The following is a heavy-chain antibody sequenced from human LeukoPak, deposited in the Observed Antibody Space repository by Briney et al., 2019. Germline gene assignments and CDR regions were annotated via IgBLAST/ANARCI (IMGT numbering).Heavy chain of an antibody. CDR2: INIGEGDT. CDR1: GYTFRSYV. D-gene: IGHD1-1*01. CDR3: ARDRGGTGDFDY. V-gene: IGHV1-3*04. Sequence: ASVKVSCKASGYTFRSYVIHWVRRAPGQRLEWRGWINIGEGDTKYSQKFQDRVTMDRDTAASTAYMELRSLESEDTGIYYCARDRGGTGDFDYWGQGTLVTVSP. J-gene: IGHJ4*02.